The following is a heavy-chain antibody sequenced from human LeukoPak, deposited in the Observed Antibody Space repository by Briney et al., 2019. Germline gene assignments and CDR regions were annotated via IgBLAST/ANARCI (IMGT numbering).Heavy chain of an antibody. CDR1: GGTFSSYG. V-gene: IGHV1-18*01. D-gene: IGHD4-17*01. CDR2: ISAYNGNT. J-gene: IGHJ4*02. Sequence: ASVKVSCKASGGTFSSYGISWVRQAPGQGLEWMGWISAYNGNTNYAQKLQRRVTMTTDTSTSTAYMELRSLRSDDTAVYYCARKGSGDYWSYFDYWGQGTLVTVSS. CDR3: ARKGSGDYWSYFDY.